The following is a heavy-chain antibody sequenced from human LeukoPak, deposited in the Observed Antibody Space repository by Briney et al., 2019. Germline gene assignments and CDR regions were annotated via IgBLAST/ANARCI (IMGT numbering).Heavy chain of an antibody. CDR3: ASKTTVVTPQNAFDI. J-gene: IGHJ3*02. D-gene: IGHD4-23*01. CDR1: GGSISSYY. Sequence: PSETLSLTCTVSGGSISSYYWSWIRQPPGKGLEWIGEINHSGSTNYNPSLKSRVTISVDTSKNQFSLKLSSVTAADTAVYYCASKTTVVTPQNAFDIWGQGTMVTVSS. CDR2: INHSGST. V-gene: IGHV4-34*01.